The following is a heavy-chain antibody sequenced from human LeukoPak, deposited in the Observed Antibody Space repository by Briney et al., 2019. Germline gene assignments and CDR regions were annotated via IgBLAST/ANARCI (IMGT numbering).Heavy chain of an antibody. Sequence: GGSLGLSCAASGFTFSTYAMHWVRQAPGRGLEYVSAISSNGGSTFYADSVKGRFTISRDNSKNTLYLQMGSLRAEDMAVYFCARSLTGVAPTYDYWGQGTLVTVSS. CDR1: GFTFSTYA. CDR2: ISSNGGST. J-gene: IGHJ4*02. V-gene: IGHV3-64*02. CDR3: ARSLTGVAPTYDY. D-gene: IGHD3-9*01.